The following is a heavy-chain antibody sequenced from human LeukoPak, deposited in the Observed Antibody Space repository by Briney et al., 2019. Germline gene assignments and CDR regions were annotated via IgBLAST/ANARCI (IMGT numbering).Heavy chain of an antibody. V-gene: IGHV1-2*02. D-gene: IGHD6-6*01. J-gene: IGHJ4*02. CDR1: GYTFTGYY. Sequence: ASVKVSCKASGYTFTGYYMRWVRQAPGQGLEWMGWIHPNSGATNYAQKFQGRVTMTRDTSISTAYMDLSSLISDDTAVYYCARDREGSSSLDYWGQGTLVTVSS. CDR3: ARDREGSSSLDY. CDR2: IHPNSGAT.